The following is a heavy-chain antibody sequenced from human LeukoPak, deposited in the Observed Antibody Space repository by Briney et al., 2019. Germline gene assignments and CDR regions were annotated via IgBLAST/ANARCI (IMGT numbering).Heavy chain of an antibody. V-gene: IGHV4-30-4*07. CDR3: ARGQSYDFWSGYYAFDI. Sequence: PSETLSLTCAVSGGSISSGGYSWSWIRQPPGKGLEWIGYIYYSGSTYYNPSLKSRVTISVDTSKNQFSLKLNSVTAADTAVYYCARGQSYDFWSGYYAFDIWGQGTMVTVSS. CDR1: GGSISSGGYS. CDR2: IYYSGST. D-gene: IGHD3-3*01. J-gene: IGHJ3*02.